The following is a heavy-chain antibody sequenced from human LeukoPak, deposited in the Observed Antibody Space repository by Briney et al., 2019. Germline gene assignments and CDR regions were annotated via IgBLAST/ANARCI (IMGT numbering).Heavy chain of an antibody. CDR2: IYYSGST. CDR1: SGSISSYY. V-gene: IGHV4-59*08. Sequence: SETLSLTCTVSSGSISSYYWSWIRQPPGKGLEWIGYIYYSGSTNYNPSLKSRVTISVDTSKNQFSLKLSSVTAADTAVYYCARHVVVVAATYFDYWGQGTLVTVSS. J-gene: IGHJ4*02. D-gene: IGHD2-15*01. CDR3: ARHVVVVAATYFDY.